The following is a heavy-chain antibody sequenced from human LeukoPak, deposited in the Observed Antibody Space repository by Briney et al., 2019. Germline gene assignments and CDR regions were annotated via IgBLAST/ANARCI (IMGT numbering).Heavy chain of an antibody. Sequence: PGGSLRLSCTASGFSFGDYGLSWFRQAPGKGLEWVGFIRDKSHGGTTEYAASVEGRFTISREDSKTIAYLQMKSLKMEDTAVYYCTRGRRATHDYWGQGTLVTVSS. CDR2: IRDKSHGGTT. V-gene: IGHV3-49*03. CDR1: GFSFGDYG. J-gene: IGHJ4*02. CDR3: TRGRRATHDY. D-gene: IGHD1-26*01.